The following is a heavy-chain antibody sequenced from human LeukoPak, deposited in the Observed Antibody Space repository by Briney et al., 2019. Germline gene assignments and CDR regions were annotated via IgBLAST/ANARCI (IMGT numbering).Heavy chain of an antibody. CDR3: ARDRGLDAFDI. Sequence: GGSLRLSCAASGFTFSNYWMHWVRQAPRKGLVWVARINRDGTTTNYGDSVKGRFTISRDNAQKTLYLQMNSLRAEDTAVYYCARDRGLDAFDIWGQGTMVTVSS. CDR2: INRDGTTT. J-gene: IGHJ3*02. V-gene: IGHV3-74*01. D-gene: IGHD3-10*01. CDR1: GFTFSNYW.